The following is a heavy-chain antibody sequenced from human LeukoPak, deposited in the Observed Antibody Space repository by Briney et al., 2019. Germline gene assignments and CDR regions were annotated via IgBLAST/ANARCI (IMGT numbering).Heavy chain of an antibody. Sequence: SETLSLTCAVYGGSFSGYYWSWIRQPPGKGLEWIGEINHSGSTNYNPSLKSRVTISVDTSKNQFSLKLSSVTAADTAVYYCARGRSSWFHLGFDYWGQGTLVTVSS. V-gene: IGHV4-34*01. D-gene: IGHD6-13*01. CDR2: INHSGST. CDR3: ARGRSSWFHLGFDY. CDR1: GGSFSGYY. J-gene: IGHJ4*02.